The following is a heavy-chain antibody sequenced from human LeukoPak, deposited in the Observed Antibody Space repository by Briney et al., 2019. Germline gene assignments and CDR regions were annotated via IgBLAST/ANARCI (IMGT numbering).Heavy chain of an antibody. D-gene: IGHD3-16*02. Sequence: PSETLSLTCTVSGGSISSYYWSWIRQPPGKGLEWIGYIYYSGSTNYNPSLKSRVTISVDTSKNQFSLKLSSVTAADTAVYYCARSYDYVWGSYRPDYFDYWGQGTLVTVSS. V-gene: IGHV4-59*08. CDR2: IYYSGST. CDR3: ARSYDYVWGSYRPDYFDY. J-gene: IGHJ4*02. CDR1: GGSISSYY.